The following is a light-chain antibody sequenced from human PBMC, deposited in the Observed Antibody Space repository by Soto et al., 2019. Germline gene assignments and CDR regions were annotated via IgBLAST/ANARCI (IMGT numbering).Light chain of an antibody. V-gene: IGLV2-14*01. CDR3: SSYTSSSTLVYV. J-gene: IGLJ1*01. CDR2: DVS. CDR1: SSDVGGYNY. Sequence: LTQPASVSGSPGQSITISCTGTSSDVGGYNYVSWYQQHPGKAPKLMIYDVSNRPSGVSDRFSGSKSGNTASLTISGLQADDEADYYCSSYTSSSTLVYVFGSGTKVTVL.